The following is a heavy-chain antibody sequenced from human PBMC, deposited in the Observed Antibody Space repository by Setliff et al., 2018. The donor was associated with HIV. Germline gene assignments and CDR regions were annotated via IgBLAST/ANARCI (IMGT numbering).Heavy chain of an antibody. CDR2: ISSSGSTV. CDR1: GFTFSSYE. CDR3: ARAFSGYKFDSWGFEI. J-gene: IGHJ3*02. V-gene: IGHV3-48*03. D-gene: IGHD5-18*01. Sequence: GGSLRLSCAASGFTFSSYEMNWVRQAPGKGLEWVSYISSSGSTVYYADSAKGRFTISRDNAKNSLYLQMNSLRGDDTAMYYCARAFSGYKFDSWGFEIWGQGTMVTVSS.